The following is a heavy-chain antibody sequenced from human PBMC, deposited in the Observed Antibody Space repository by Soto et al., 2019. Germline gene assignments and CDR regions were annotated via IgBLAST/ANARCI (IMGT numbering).Heavy chain of an antibody. CDR3: TRAAWFPYLSFY. J-gene: IGHJ4*02. V-gene: IGHV3-48*03. CDR2: ISSSGSTE. D-gene: IGHD3-10*01. Sequence: GGSLRLSCAASGFTFSRFELHWVRQAPGKGLEWISYISSSGSTEYYASSVEGRFTISRDNANNSVYLQMDSLRAEDTALYYCTRAAWFPYLSFYWGQGALVTVSS. CDR1: GFTFSRFE.